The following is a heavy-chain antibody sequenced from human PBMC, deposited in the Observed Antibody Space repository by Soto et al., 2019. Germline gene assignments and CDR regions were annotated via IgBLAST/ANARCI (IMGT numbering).Heavy chain of an antibody. D-gene: IGHD6-13*01. CDR2: ISYDGSNK. CDR1: GFTFSSYG. CDR3: AKDSIAAAGTAWNFQH. V-gene: IGHV3-30*18. J-gene: IGHJ1*01. Sequence: GGSLRLSCAASGFTFSSYGMHWVRQAPGKGLEWVAVISYDGSNKYYADSVKGRFTISRDNSKNTPYLQMNSLRAEDTAVYYCAKDSIAAAGTAWNFQHWGQGTLVTVSS.